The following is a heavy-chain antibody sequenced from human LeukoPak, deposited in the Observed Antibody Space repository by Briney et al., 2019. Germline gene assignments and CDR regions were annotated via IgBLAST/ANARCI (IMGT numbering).Heavy chain of an antibody. CDR1: GGSISSHY. Sequence: SETLSLTCTVSGGSISSHYWSWIRQPPGKGLEWIGYIYYSGSTNYTPSLKSRVTISVDTSMNQFSLKLSSVTAADTAVYYCARGYYGGYGFDYWGQGTLVTVSS. V-gene: IGHV4-59*11. CDR3: ARGYYGGYGFDY. CDR2: IYYSGST. D-gene: IGHD5-12*01. J-gene: IGHJ4*02.